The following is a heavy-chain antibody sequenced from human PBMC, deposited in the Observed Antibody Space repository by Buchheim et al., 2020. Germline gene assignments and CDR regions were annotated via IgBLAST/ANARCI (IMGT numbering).Heavy chain of an antibody. CDR2: IWYDGSNK. CDR3: ARDRWSSSAEQREDDFDY. Sequence: QVQLVESGGGVVQPGRSLRLSCAASGFTFSSYGMHWVRQAPGKGLEWVAVIWYDGSNKYYADSVKGRFTISRDNSKNTLYLQMNSLRAEDTAVYYCARDRWSSSAEQREDDFDYWGQGTL. J-gene: IGHJ4*02. D-gene: IGHD6-6*01. V-gene: IGHV3-33*01. CDR1: GFTFSSYG.